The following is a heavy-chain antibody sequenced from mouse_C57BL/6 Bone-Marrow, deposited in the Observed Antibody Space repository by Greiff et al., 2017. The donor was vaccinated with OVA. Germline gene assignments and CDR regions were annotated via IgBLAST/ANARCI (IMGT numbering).Heavy chain of an antibody. V-gene: IGHV3-6*01. CDR1: GYSITSGYY. CDR3: ARILNFYYYGYWYFDV. J-gene: IGHJ1*03. CDR2: ISYDGSN. D-gene: IGHD1-1*01. Sequence: EVQLKESGPGLVKPSQSLSLTCSVTGYSITSGYYWNWIRQFPGNKLEWMGYISYDGSNNYNPSLKNRISITRDTSKNQFFLKLNSVTTEDTATYYCARILNFYYYGYWYFDVWGTGTTVTVSS.